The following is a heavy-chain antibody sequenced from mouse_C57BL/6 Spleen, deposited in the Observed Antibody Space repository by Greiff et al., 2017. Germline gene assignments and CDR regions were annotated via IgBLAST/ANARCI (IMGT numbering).Heavy chain of an antibody. CDR3: AREDDYGNYDY. V-gene: IGHV1-4*01. Sequence: LVESGAELARPGASVKMSCKASGYTFTSYTMHWVKQRPEQGLEWIGYINPSSGYTKYNQKFKDKATLTADKSSSTAYMQLSSLTSEDSAVYYCAREDDYGNYDYWGQGTTLTVSS. J-gene: IGHJ2*01. CDR1: GYTFTSYT. CDR2: INPSSGYT. D-gene: IGHD2-1*01.